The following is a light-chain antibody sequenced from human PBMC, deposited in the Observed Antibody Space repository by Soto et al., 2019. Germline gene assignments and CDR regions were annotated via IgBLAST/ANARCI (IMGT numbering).Light chain of an antibody. CDR1: SSDVGGYNY. V-gene: IGLV2-11*01. Sequence: QSVLTQPRSVSGSPGQSVTISCTGTSSDVGGYNYVSWYQQHPGKAPKLRIYDVSKRPSGVPDRFSGSKSGNTASLTISGLQAEDDADYYCCSYAGSYTWVFGGGTKLTVL. CDR3: CSYAGSYTWV. J-gene: IGLJ3*02. CDR2: DVS.